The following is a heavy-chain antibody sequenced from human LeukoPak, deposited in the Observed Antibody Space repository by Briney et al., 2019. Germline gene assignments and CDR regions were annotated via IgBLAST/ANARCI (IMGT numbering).Heavy chain of an antibody. CDR3: ARLHYGGNYGYYYYYMDV. CDR2: IYYTGST. V-gene: IGHV4-39*01. CDR1: GGSISSSSYY. J-gene: IGHJ6*03. Sequence: SETLSLTCTVSGGSISSSSYYWGWIRQPPGKGLEWIGSIYYTGSTYYNPSLKSRVTISVDTSKNQFSLKLSSVTAADTAVYYCARLHYGGNYGYYYYYMDVWGKGTTVTISS. D-gene: IGHD4-23*01.